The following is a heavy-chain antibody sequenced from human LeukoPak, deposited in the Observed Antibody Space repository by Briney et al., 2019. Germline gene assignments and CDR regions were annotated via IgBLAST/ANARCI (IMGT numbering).Heavy chain of an antibody. CDR3: AKGGSTSCYTTCDF. J-gene: IGHJ4*02. CDR1: GFTFSNYA. Sequence: PGGSLRLSCAASGFTFSNYAMTWVRQAPGKGLEWVSAISGSGDSTYFADSVKGRFTISRDNSKNTLSLQMNSLRAEDTAIYYCAKGGSTSCYTTCDFWGQGTLVTVSS. D-gene: IGHD2-2*02. CDR2: ISGSGDST. V-gene: IGHV3-23*01.